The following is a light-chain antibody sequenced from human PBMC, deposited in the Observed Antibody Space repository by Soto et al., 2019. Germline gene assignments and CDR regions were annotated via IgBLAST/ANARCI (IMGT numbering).Light chain of an antibody. CDR1: QSIXSSY. Sequence: DIVLTKSPGTLSLSPGERATLSCRARQSIXSSYLAGYPQNPGQAPRLLXYGASSRATGIPERFSGSGSGTDFTLTISRLEPEDFAVYYCQQYGSSRWTFGQGTKVDIK. V-gene: IGKV3-20*01. CDR2: GAS. J-gene: IGKJ1*01. CDR3: QQYGSSRWT.